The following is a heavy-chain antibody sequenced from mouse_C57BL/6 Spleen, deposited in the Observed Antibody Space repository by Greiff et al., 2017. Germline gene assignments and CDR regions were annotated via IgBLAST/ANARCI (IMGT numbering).Heavy chain of an antibody. CDR2: ISYDGSN. V-gene: IGHV3-6*01. J-gene: IGHJ1*03. D-gene: IGHD1-1*01. CDR3: ARAPSYYYGNWYFDV. CDR1: GYSITSGYY. Sequence: EVKLQESGPGLVKPSQSLSLTCSVTGYSITSGYYWNWIRQFPGNKLEWMGYISYDGSNNYNPSLKNRISITRDTSKNQFFLKLNSVTTEDTATYYCARAPSYYYGNWYFDVWGTGTTVTVSS.